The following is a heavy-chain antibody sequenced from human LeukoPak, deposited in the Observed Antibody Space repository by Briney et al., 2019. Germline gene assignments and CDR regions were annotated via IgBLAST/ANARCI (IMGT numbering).Heavy chain of an antibody. CDR1: GFTFSSYW. V-gene: IGHV3-74*03. CDR2: INSDGSST. J-gene: IGHJ5*02. Sequence: PGGSLRLSCAPSGFTFSSYWMHWVRQAPGKGLGWVSRINSDGSSTTYADSVKGRFTISRDNYKNTLFLQMNSLRAEDTAVYYCAKGGYCSSTSCYVGWFDPWGQGTLVTVSS. D-gene: IGHD2-2*01. CDR3: AKGGYCSSTSCYVGWFDP.